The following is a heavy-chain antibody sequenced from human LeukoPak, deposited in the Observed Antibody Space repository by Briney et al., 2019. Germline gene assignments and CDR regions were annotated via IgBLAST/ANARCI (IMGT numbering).Heavy chain of an antibody. CDR1: GFTFSTYG. CDR2: INHSGST. CDR3: ARVSVVVPAALRLDY. J-gene: IGHJ4*02. D-gene: IGHD2-2*02. V-gene: IGHV4-34*01. Sequence: PGGSLRLSCAASGFTFSTYGMHWIRQPPGKGLEWIGEINHSGSTNYNPSLKSRVTISVDTSKNQFSLKLSSVTAADTAVYYCARVSVVVPAALRLDYWGQGTLVTISS.